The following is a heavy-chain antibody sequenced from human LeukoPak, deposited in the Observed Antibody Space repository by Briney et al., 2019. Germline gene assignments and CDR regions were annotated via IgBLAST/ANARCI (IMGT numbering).Heavy chain of an antibody. J-gene: IGHJ4*02. Sequence: ASVKVSCKASGYTFTSYAMHWVRQAPGQRLEWMGWFNAGNGNTKYSQKFQGRVTITRDTSASTAYMELSSLRSEDTAVYYCARDPPGSSLDYWGQGTLVTVSS. CDR1: GYTFTSYA. V-gene: IGHV1-3*01. CDR2: FNAGNGNT. D-gene: IGHD3-10*01. CDR3: ARDPPGSSLDY.